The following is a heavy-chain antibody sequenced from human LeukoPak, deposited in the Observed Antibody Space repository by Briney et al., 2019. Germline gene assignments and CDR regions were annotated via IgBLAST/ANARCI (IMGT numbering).Heavy chain of an antibody. Sequence: QSGGSLRLSCAASGFTFNSHAMSWVRQAPGKGLEWVSAINGGGDATEYADSVKGRFTISRDNSKNTLYLQMNSLRPDDTAVYYCARCTASCYANAFDVWGQGTLLTVSS. CDR2: INGGGDAT. J-gene: IGHJ3*01. CDR1: GFTFNSHA. V-gene: IGHV3-23*01. D-gene: IGHD2-2*01. CDR3: ARCTASCYANAFDV.